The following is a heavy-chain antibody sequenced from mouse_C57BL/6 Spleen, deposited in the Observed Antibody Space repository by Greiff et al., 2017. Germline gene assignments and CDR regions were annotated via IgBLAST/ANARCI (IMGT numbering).Heavy chain of an antibody. CDR3: ARYHYGSSDWYFDV. CDR2: IDPSDSYT. CDR1: GYTFTSYW. J-gene: IGHJ1*03. Sequence: VQLQQPGAELVKPGASVKLSCKASGYTFTSYWMQWVKQRPGQGLEWIGEIDPSDSYTNYNQKFKGKATLTVDTSSSTAYMQLSSLTSEDSAVYYCARYHYGSSDWYFDVWGTGTTVTVSS. D-gene: IGHD1-1*01. V-gene: IGHV1-50*01.